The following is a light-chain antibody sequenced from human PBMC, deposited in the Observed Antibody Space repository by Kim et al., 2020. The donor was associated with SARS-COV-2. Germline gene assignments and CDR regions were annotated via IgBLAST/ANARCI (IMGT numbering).Light chain of an antibody. CDR2: GKN. Sequence: LGQTVRITCQGDSLMIYYASWYQQKPGQAPLLVIYGKNNRPSGIPDRFSGSRSGDTASLTIAGAQAEDEADYYCNSWDSSGHHLVFGGGTQLTVL. V-gene: IGLV3-19*01. J-gene: IGLJ3*02. CDR3: NSWDSSGHHLV. CDR1: SLMIYY.